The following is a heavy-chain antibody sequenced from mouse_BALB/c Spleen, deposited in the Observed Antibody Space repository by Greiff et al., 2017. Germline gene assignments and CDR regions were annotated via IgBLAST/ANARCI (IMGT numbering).Heavy chain of an antibody. CDR3: ARGHYDYDDVSLAY. V-gene: IGHV5-4*02. CDR2: ISDGGSYT. CDR1: GFTFSDYY. D-gene: IGHD2-4*01. J-gene: IGHJ3*01. Sequence: EVMLVESGGGLVKPGGSLKLSCAASGFTFSDYYMYWVRQTPEKRLEWVATISDGGSYTYYPDSVKGRFTISRDNAKNNLYLQMSSLKSEDTAMYYCARGHYDYDDVSLAYWGQGTLVTVSA.